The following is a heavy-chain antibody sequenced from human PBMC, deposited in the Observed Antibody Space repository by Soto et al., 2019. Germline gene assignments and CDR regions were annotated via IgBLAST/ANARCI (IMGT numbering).Heavy chain of an antibody. CDR2: INAGNGNT. V-gene: IGHV1-3*01. CDR3: ARSIIQRGYYYGMDV. Sequence: ASVKVSCKASGYTFTSYAMHWLRESPGQRLEWMGWINAGNGNTKYSQKFQGRVTITRDTSASTAYMELSSLRSEDTAVYYCARSIIQRGYYYGMDVWGQGTTVTVSS. CDR1: GYTFTSYA. D-gene: IGHD5-18*01. J-gene: IGHJ6*02.